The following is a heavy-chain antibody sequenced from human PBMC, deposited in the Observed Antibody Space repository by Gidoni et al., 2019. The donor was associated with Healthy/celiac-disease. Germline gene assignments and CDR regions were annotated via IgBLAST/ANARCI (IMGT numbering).Heavy chain of an antibody. D-gene: IGHD4-17*01. CDR3: AKAQFFRATVTTTDFDY. V-gene: IGHV3-23*01. CDR1: GFTFSSYA. Sequence: EVQLLESGGGLVQPGGSLRLSCAASGFTFSSYAMSWVRQAPGKGLEWVSAISGSGGSTYYADSVKGRFTISRDNSKNTLYLQMNSLRAEDTAVYYCAKAQFFRATVTTTDFDYWGQGTLVTVSS. J-gene: IGHJ4*02. CDR2: ISGSGGST.